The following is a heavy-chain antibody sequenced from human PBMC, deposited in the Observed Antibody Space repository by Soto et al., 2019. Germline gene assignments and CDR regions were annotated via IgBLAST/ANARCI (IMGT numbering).Heavy chain of an antibody. D-gene: IGHD6-19*01. CDR1: GGSISSGGYS. V-gene: IGHV4-30-2*01. CDR3: ARDLVIAVAGPYYHYIMDV. J-gene: IGHJ6*02. CDR2: IYHSGST. Sequence: SETLSLTCAVSGGSISSGGYSWSWIRQPPGKGLEWIGYIYHSGSTYYNPSLKSRVTISVDRSKNQFSLKLSSVTAADTAVYYCARDLVIAVAGPYYHYIMDVWGQGTTVTVSS.